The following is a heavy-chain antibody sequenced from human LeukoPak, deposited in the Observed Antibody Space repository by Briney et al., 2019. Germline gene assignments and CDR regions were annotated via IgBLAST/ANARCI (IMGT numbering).Heavy chain of an antibody. CDR1: GFTFSSYS. J-gene: IGHJ4*02. Sequence: GGSLRLSCAASGFTFSSYSMNWVRQAPGKGLEWVSYISSSSSTIYYADSVKGRFTISRDNAKNSLYLQINSLRDEDTAVYYCARDRLGISDYWGQGTLVTVSS. V-gene: IGHV3-48*02. D-gene: IGHD7-27*01. CDR3: ARDRLGISDY. CDR2: ISSSSSTI.